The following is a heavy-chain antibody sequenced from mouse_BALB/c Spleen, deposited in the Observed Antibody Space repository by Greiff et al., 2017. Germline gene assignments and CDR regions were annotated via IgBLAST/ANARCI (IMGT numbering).Heavy chain of an antibody. CDR1: GFTFSDYG. V-gene: IGHV5-15*02. CDR3: ARDRGVTTGYAMDY. D-gene: IGHD1-1*01. Sequence: EVKLHESGGGLVQPGGSRKLSCAASGFTFSDYGMAWVRQAPGKGPEWVAFISNLAYSIYYADTVTGRFTISRENAKNTLYLEMSSLRSEDTAMYYCARDRGVTTGYAMDYWGQGTSVTVSS. CDR2: ISNLAYSI. J-gene: IGHJ4*01.